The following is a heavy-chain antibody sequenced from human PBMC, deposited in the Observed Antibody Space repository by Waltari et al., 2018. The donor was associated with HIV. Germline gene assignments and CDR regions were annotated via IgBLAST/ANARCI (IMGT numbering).Heavy chain of an antibody. CDR1: GFTFSNSV. CDR3: AALSGTHPDAFDI. V-gene: IGHV1-58*01. J-gene: IGHJ3*02. Sequence: QMQLVQSGPEVEKPGTSVKVSCKASGFTFSNSVVQWVRQARGQRLEWIGWIVVGSGTTDYAQNFQERVTIIRDRSTSTAYMELSSLRSEDTALYYCAALSGTHPDAFDIWGQGTMFTVSS. CDR2: IVVGSGTT. D-gene: IGHD1-1*01.